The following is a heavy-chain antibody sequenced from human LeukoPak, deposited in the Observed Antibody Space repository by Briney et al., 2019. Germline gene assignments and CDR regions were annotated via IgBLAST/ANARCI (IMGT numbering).Heavy chain of an antibody. CDR1: GFTFSSYS. J-gene: IGHJ2*01. CDR3: ARATYYYDSSGYKPSYWYFDL. V-gene: IGHV3-21*01. CDR2: ISSSSSYI. D-gene: IGHD3-22*01. Sequence: KTGGSQRLSCAASGFTFSSYSMNWVRQAPGKGLEWVSSISSSSSYIYYADSVKGRFTISRDNAKNSLYLQMNSLRAEDTAVYYCARATYYYDSSGYKPSYWYFDLWGRGTLVTVSS.